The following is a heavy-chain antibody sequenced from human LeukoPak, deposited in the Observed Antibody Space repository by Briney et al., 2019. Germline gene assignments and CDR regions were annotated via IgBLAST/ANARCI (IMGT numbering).Heavy chain of an antibody. CDR2: VHYSGTA. D-gene: IGHD4-17*01. J-gene: IGHJ4*02. V-gene: IGHV4-59*01. Sequence: SETLSLTCTVSDGSITNYDWSWVRQPPGKGLEFIGHVHYSGTANYNPSLRSRVTISIDTSKKHFFLKLKSVAAADTAVYYCARGYGDFRVEGRYFHSWGQGTLVTVSS. CDR1: DGSITNYD. CDR3: ARGYGDFRVEGRYFHS.